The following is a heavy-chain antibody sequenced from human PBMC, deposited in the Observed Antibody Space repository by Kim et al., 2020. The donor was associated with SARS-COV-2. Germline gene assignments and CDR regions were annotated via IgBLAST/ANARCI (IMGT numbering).Heavy chain of an antibody. D-gene: IGHD3-3*01. V-gene: IGHV7-4-1*02. CDR3: ARDLEWLHYYYYMDV. Sequence: ASVKVSCKASGYTFTSYAMNWVRQAPGQGLEWMGWINTNTGNPTYAQGFTGRFVFSLDTSVSTAYLQISSLKAEDTAVYYCARDLEWLHYYYYMDVWGKGTTVTVSS. J-gene: IGHJ6*03. CDR2: INTNTGNP. CDR1: GYTFTSYA.